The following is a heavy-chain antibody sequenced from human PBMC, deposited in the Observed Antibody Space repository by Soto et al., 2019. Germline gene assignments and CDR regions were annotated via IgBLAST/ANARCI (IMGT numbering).Heavy chain of an antibody. J-gene: IGHJ3*02. D-gene: IGHD3-9*01. CDR1: GLTFSNAW. CDR2: IKSRKNGGTT. V-gene: IGHV3-15*01. CDR3: GTGDAFDI. Sequence: EVQLVESGGGLVQPGGSLRLSCAASGLTFSNAWMSWVRQAPGKGLEWVGRIKSRKNGGTTDYAAAVKGRFTISRADSKNTLYLEMNSLKIEDAAVYYCGTGDAFDIWGQGKMGTVSS.